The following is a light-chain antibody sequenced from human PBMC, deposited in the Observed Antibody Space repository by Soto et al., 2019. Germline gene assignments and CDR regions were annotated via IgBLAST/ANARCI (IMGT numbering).Light chain of an antibody. J-gene: IGLJ3*02. CDR2: DVS. Sequence: QSALTQPASVSGSPGQSITISCTGTSSDVGGYNYVSWYQQHPGKAPKLMIYDVSNRPSGVSNRFSGSKSGNTASLTISGLQPEDEADYYCSSYTSSRTLWVFGGGTQLTVL. V-gene: IGLV2-14*01. CDR3: SSYTSSRTLWV. CDR1: SSDVGGYNY.